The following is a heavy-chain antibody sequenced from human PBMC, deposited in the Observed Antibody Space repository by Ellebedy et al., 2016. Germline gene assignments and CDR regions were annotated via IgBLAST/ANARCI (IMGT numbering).Heavy chain of an antibody. CDR3: ARPRTGSFSLAY. D-gene: IGHD4-17*01. J-gene: IGHJ4*02. CDR2: IYPGDSDS. V-gene: IGHV5-51*01. Sequence: GESLKISXKGSGFSFTTYWIGWVRQMPGKGLEWMGVIYPGDSDSRYSPSFQGQVTISADKSISTAYLQWSSLKASDTAMYYCARPRTGSFSLAYWGQGTLVTVSS. CDR1: GFSFTTYW.